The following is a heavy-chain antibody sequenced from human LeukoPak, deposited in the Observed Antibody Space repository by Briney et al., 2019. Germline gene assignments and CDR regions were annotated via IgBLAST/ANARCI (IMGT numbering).Heavy chain of an antibody. CDR2: IYTSGST. J-gene: IGHJ5*02. V-gene: IGHV4-4*07. D-gene: IGHD3-22*01. CDR1: GGSISSYY. Sequence: PSETLSLTCTVSGGSISSYYWSWIRQPAGKGLEWIGRIYTSGSTNYNPSLKSRVTMSVDTSKNQFSLKLSSVTAADTAVYYCAGANYYDSSGSNGWFDPWGRGTLVTVSS. CDR3: AGANYYDSSGSNGWFDP.